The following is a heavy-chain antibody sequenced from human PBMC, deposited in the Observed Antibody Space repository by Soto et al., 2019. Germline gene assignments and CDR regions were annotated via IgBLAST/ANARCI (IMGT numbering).Heavy chain of an antibody. CDR3: ARDYEIVVVVAAYNWFDP. CDR1: GYTFTSYA. CDR2: INAGNGNT. Sequence: ASVKVSCKASGYTFTSYAIHWVRQAPGQRLEWMGWINAGNGNTKYSQKFQGRVTITRDTSASTAYMELSSLRSEDTAVYYCARDYEIVVVVAAYNWFDPWGQGTLVTVSS. V-gene: IGHV1-3*01. D-gene: IGHD2-15*01. J-gene: IGHJ5*02.